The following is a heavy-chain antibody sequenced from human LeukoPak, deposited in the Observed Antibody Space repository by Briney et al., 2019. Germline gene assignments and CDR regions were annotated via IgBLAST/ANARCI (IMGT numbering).Heavy chain of an antibody. CDR2: ISYDVGKK. D-gene: IGHD3-22*01. Sequence: GGSLRLSCAASGFTFSSYAMSWVRQAPGKGLEWVAVISYDVGKKYYADSVKGRFTISRDNSKNTLYLQMNSLRAEDTAVYYCAKDDYYDTSGYRDWGQGTLVTVSS. CDR3: AKDDYYDTSGYRD. CDR1: GFTFSSYA. J-gene: IGHJ4*02. V-gene: IGHV3-30*04.